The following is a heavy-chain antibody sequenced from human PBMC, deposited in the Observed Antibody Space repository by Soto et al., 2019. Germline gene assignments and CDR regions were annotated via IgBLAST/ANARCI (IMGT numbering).Heavy chain of an antibody. J-gene: IGHJ2*01. CDR2: IQDSGST. CDR3: AGGRDDSNGWYFEL. Sequence: NHSATLDLTSEVSSGTISSYNGRGIRKAPGKGLEWIEYIQDSGSTNYSPYLERRVTSSEDTTKNEFSLNLSSMTPGDTYIYYCAGGRDDSNGWYFELLGPGTLVTVAS. D-gene: IGHD2-15*01. V-gene: IGHV4-59*07. CDR1: SGTISSYN.